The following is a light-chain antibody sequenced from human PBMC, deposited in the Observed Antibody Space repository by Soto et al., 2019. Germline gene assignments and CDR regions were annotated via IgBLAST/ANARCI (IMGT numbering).Light chain of an antibody. CDR1: QSISNW. CDR3: QQYNSYS. Sequence: IPLTQSPSTLPASVGDRVTLTCRASQSISNWLAWYQQKPGTAPKLLIYHASILETAVPSRFSGNGSGTEFTLTISSLQPCDFATYYCQQYNSYSFGQGSRVEIK. CDR2: HAS. V-gene: IGKV1-5*01. J-gene: IGKJ1*01.